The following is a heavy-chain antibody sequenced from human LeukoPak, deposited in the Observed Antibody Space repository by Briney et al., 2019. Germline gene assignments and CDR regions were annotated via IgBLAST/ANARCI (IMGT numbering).Heavy chain of an antibody. CDR2: IHPHGTT. V-gene: IGHV4-34*01. J-gene: IGHJ4*02. CDR3: SRGTDHYNGGNF. Sequence: PSETLSLTCGVYGGSLSGYYLNWIRQSPGKGLEWIGEIHPHGTTFYSPSLKSRVTISLDTSKNQFSLNLLSVTAADTAVYLCSRGTDHYNGGNFWGQGTLVTVSS. CDR1: GGSLSGYY. D-gene: IGHD1-1*01.